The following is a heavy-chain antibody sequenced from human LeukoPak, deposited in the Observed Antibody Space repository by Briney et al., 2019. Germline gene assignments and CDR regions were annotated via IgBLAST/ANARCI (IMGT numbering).Heavy chain of an antibody. CDR2: IYYSGST. V-gene: IGHV4-59*01. Sequence: SETLSLTCTVSGGSISGYYWSWIRQPPGKGLEWIGHIYYSGSTDYNPSLKSRVTISVDTSKNQCSLRLSSVTAADTAVYYCTRGKSSWAYYYFYYMDVWGRGTTVTVSS. D-gene: IGHD6-6*01. J-gene: IGHJ6*03. CDR3: TRGKSSWAYYYFYYMDV. CDR1: GGSISGYY.